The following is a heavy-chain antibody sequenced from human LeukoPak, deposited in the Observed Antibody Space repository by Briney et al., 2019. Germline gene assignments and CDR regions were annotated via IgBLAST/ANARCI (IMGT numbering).Heavy chain of an antibody. V-gene: IGHV3-48*01. D-gene: IGHD2-21*02. CDR1: GFTFSSYS. Sequence: PGGSLRLSCAASGFTFSSYSMNWVRQAPGKGLEWVSYISSSSSTIYYADSVKGRFTISRDNAKNSLYLQMNSLRAEDTAVYYCARDSCGDCYSFDYWGQGTLVTVSS. CDR3: ARDSCGDCYSFDY. J-gene: IGHJ4*02. CDR2: ISSSSSTI.